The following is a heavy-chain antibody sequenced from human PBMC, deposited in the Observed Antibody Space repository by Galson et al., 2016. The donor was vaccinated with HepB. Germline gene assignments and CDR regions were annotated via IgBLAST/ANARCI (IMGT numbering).Heavy chain of an antibody. CDR3: ARFTPGWLDRVYYFDY. D-gene: IGHD6-19*01. CDR1: GFTFGRYA. V-gene: IGHV3-23*01. CDR2: ISGDGGST. Sequence: SLRLSCAASGFTFGRYAMSWVRQAPGKGLEWVSAISGDGGSTYYAGSVQGRFTSSRDRSTNTMYLQMNSLRTDDTAVYYCARFTPGWLDRVYYFDYWGQGTLVTVSS. J-gene: IGHJ4*02.